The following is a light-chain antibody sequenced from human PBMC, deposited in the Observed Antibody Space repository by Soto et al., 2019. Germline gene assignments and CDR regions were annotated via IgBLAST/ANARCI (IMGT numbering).Light chain of an antibody. CDR3: QQYNSYSPT. CDR2: RAS. V-gene: IGKV3-15*01. Sequence: EILMTQSPATVSVSSGERATLSCRANQSISGNLAWYQQKPGQAPRLLINRASTRAPGIPARFSGSASGTEFTLTISGLQPGDSATYYCQQYNSYSPTFGQGTKVDIK. CDR1: QSISGN. J-gene: IGKJ1*01.